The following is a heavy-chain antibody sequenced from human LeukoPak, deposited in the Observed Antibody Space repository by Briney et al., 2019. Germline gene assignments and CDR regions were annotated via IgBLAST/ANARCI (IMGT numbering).Heavy chain of an antibody. CDR2: INPSGGST. Sequence: ASVKVSCRASGYTFTSYYMHWVRQAPGQGLEWMGIINPSGGSTSYAQKFQGRVTMTRDTSTSTVYMELSSLRSEDTAVYYCARAPSSMVRGVMNYYYYYYMDVWGKGTTVTVSS. J-gene: IGHJ6*03. D-gene: IGHD3-10*01. V-gene: IGHV1-46*01. CDR3: ARAPSSMVRGVMNYYYYYYMDV. CDR1: GYTFTSYY.